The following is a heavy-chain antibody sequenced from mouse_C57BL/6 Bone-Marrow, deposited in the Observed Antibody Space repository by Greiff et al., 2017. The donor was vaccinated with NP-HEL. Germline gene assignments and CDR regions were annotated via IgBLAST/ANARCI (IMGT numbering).Heavy chain of an antibody. D-gene: IGHD1-1*01. CDR1: GFTFSDYY. Sequence: EVMLVESEGGLVQPGSSMKLSCTASGFTFSDYYMAWVRQVPEKGLEWVANINYDGSSTYYLDSLKSRFIISRDNAKNILYLQMSSLRSEATATYYCARDLGYGISYDFDYWGQGTTLTVSS. J-gene: IGHJ2*01. V-gene: IGHV5-16*01. CDR2: INYDGSST. CDR3: ARDLGYGISYDFDY.